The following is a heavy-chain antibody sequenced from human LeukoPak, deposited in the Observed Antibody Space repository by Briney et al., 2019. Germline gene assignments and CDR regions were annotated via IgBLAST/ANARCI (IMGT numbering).Heavy chain of an antibody. D-gene: IGHD2-8*01. CDR2: ISDSGSAI. CDR1: GVIFSEYY. CDR3: ARRMDNVC. Sequence: GGSLRLSCAASGVIFSEYYMNWIRQTPGKGLEWVSFISDSGSAIYYADSVGGRFTVSRDNAKNSLYLQMNSLRAEDTAVYYCARRMDNVCWGQGTLVTVSA. J-gene: IGHJ4*02. V-gene: IGHV3-11*01.